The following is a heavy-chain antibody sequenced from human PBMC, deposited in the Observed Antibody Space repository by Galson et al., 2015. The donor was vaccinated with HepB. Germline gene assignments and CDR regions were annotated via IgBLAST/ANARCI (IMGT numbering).Heavy chain of an antibody. V-gene: IGHV3-21*04. Sequence: SLRLSCAASGFTFSSYSMNWVRQAPGKGLEWVSSISSSSSYIYYADSVKGRFTISRDNAKNSLYLQMNSLRAEDTALYYCAAGGYCSSTSCYKGAPGAFDIWGQGTMVTVSS. CDR3: AAGGYCSSTSCYKGAPGAFDI. CDR1: GFTFSSYS. D-gene: IGHD2-2*02. J-gene: IGHJ3*02. CDR2: ISSSSSYI.